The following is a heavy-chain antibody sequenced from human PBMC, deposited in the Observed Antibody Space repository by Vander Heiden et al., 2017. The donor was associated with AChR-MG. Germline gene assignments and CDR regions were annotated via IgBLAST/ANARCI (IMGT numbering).Heavy chain of an antibody. D-gene: IGHD6-19*01. CDR3: ARLVSGWYVY. CDR2: IKQDGSEK. J-gene: IGHJ4*02. CDR1: GCTVSSYW. Sequence: EVQLVESGGGLVQPGGSLRLSCAASGCTVSSYWMSWVRQAPGKGLEWVANIKQDGSEKYYVDSVKGRFTISRDNDKNSLYLQMNSLRAEDTAVYYCARLVSGWYVYWGQGTLVTVSS. V-gene: IGHV3-7*03.